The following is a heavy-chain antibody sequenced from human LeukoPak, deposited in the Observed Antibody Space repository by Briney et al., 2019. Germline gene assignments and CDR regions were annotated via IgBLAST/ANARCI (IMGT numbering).Heavy chain of an antibody. CDR3: AKSIAARPYYYYGMDV. V-gene: IGHV3-23*01. J-gene: IGHJ6*02. Sequence: SGGSLRLSCAASGSTFSSYAMSWVRQAPGKGLEWVSAISGSGGSTYYADSVKGRFTISRDNSKNTLYLQMNSLRAEDTAVYYCAKSIAARPYYYYGMDVWGQGTTVTVSS. CDR1: GSTFSSYA. CDR2: ISGSGGST. D-gene: IGHD6-6*01.